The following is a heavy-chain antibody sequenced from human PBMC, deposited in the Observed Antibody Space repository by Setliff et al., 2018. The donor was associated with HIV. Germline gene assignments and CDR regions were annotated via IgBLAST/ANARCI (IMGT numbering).Heavy chain of an antibody. Sequence: GESLKISCAASGFTFASYGMHWVRQAPGKGLEWVTFVKYDGSEKYYLDSVKGRFTISRDNAKNSVYLQMHSLRVEDTAVYYCAAVPWGHSSLIIDHWGQGTPVTVSS. CDR2: VKYDGSEK. V-gene: IGHV3-30*02. CDR1: GFTFASYG. J-gene: IGHJ4*02. D-gene: IGHD3-16*01. CDR3: AAVPWGHSSLIIDH.